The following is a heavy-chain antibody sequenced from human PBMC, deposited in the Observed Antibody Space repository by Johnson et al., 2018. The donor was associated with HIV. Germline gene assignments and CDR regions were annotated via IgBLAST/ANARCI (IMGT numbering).Heavy chain of an antibody. CDR1: GFTFSNAW. V-gene: IGHV3-15*01. D-gene: IGHD3-22*01. Sequence: EVQLVESGGGLVKPGGSLRLSCAASGFTFSNAWMSWVRQAPGKGLEWVGRIKSKTDGGAIDYAAPVKGRFTISRDDSKNTLYLQMNSLKTEDTAMYYCTTWPYYYDTSEDAFDIWGQGTMVTVSS. J-gene: IGHJ3*02. CDR2: IKSKTDGGAI. CDR3: TTWPYYYDTSEDAFDI.